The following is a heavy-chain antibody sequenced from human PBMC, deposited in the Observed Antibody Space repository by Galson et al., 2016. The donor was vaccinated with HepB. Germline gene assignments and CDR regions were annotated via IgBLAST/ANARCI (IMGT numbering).Heavy chain of an antibody. V-gene: IGHV3-23*01. D-gene: IGHD3-3*01. CDR2: IRGSGTGT. CDR1: GFSISIYS. J-gene: IGHJ4*02. Sequence: SLRLSCAASGFSISIYSMNWVRQAPGKGLEWVSAIRGSGTGTSYTDSVKGRFTISRDNSKNTLYLQMNSLRVEDTAVYYCARDGGWNYDYFHYWGQGTLATVSS. CDR3: ARDGGWNYDYFHY.